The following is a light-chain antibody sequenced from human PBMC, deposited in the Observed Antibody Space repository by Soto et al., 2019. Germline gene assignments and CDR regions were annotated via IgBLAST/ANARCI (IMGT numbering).Light chain of an antibody. J-gene: IGKJ4*01. Sequence: DIVMTQSPLSLPVTPGEPASISCRSSQSLLHSNGYNYLDWYLQKPGQSPQLLIYLGSNRASGVPDRFSGSGSGTDFTLKISRVEAEDGGACCGIQALEALPCGGGTKVDIK. CDR1: QSLLHSNGYNY. CDR2: LGS. CDR3: IQALEALP. V-gene: IGKV2-28*01.